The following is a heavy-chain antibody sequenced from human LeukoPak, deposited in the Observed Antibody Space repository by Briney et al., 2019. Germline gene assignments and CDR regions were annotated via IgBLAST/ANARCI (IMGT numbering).Heavy chain of an antibody. D-gene: IGHD3-3*01. CDR1: GFTFSSYW. CDR2: ISSSSSYI. V-gene: IGHV3-21*04. CDR3: AKEGVYDDFWSGYYQDDGFDI. J-gene: IGHJ3*02. Sequence: GGSLRLSCAASGFTFSSYWMSWVRQAPGKGLEWVSSISSSSSYIYYADSVKGRFTISRDNSKNTVYLQMNSLRAEDTAVYYCAKEGVYDDFWSGYYQDDGFDIWGQGTMVTVSS.